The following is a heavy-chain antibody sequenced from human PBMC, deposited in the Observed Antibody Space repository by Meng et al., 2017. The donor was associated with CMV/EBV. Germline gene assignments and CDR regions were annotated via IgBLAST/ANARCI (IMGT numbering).Heavy chain of an antibody. D-gene: IGHD3-3*01. CDR2: INHSGST. J-gene: IGHJ5*02. CDR3: ARGHGGIFGVVIGGDWFDP. CDR1: GGSFSGYY. V-gene: IGHV4-34*01. Sequence: GSLRLSCAVYGGSFSGYYWSWICQPPGKGLEWIGEINHSGSTYYNPSLKSRVTISVDTSKNQFSLKLSSVTAADTAVYYCARGHGGIFGVVIGGDWFDPWGQGTLVTVSS.